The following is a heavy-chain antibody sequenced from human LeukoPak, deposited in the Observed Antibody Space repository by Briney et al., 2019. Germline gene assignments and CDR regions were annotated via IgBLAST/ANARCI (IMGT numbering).Heavy chain of an antibody. Sequence: SETLSLTCTVSGASISSYYWSWIRQPAGKGLEWIGRLYTSGSTNYNPSLKSRVTKSVDTSKNQFSLKLSSVTAADTAVYYCASAMTAVTTDAFDIWGQGTTVSVSS. V-gene: IGHV4-4*07. J-gene: IGHJ3*02. CDR3: ASAMTAVTTDAFDI. CDR2: LYTSGST. CDR1: GASISSYY. D-gene: IGHD4-17*01.